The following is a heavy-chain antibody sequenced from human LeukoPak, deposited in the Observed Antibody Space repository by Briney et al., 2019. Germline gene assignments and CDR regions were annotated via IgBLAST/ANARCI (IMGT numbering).Heavy chain of an antibody. V-gene: IGHV3-30*18. Sequence: PGRSLRLSCAASGFTFSSYGMHWVRQAPGKGLEWVAVISYDGSNKYYADSVKGRFTISRDNSKNTLYLQMNSLRAEDTAVYYCAKSPHDSSGYYRVHFDYWGQGTLVTVSS. CDR1: GFTFSSYG. CDR3: AKSPHDSSGYYRVHFDY. D-gene: IGHD3-22*01. CDR2: ISYDGSNK. J-gene: IGHJ4*02.